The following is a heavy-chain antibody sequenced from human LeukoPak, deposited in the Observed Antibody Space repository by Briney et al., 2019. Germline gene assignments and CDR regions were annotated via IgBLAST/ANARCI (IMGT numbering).Heavy chain of an antibody. Sequence: SGTLSLTCAVYGGSFSGYYLSWIRQPPGQGLEWIGEINNSGSTNYNPSLKSRVTISVDTSKNQFSLKLSSVTAADTAVYYCARGYGVVVPAAMVNYGMDVWGKGTTVTVSS. CDR1: GGSFSGYY. CDR2: INNSGST. V-gene: IGHV4-34*01. J-gene: IGHJ6*04. D-gene: IGHD2-2*01. CDR3: ARGYGVVVPAAMVNYGMDV.